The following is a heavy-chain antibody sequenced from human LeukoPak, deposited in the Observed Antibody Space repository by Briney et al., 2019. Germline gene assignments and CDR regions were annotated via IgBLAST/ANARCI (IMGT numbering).Heavy chain of an antibody. D-gene: IGHD1-26*01. Sequence: EASVKVSCKASGYTFTSYDINWVRQAPGKGLEWMGGFDPEDGETIYAQKFQGRVTMTEDTSTDTAYMELSSLRSEDTAVYYCATLGPDFDYWGQGTLVTVSS. CDR2: FDPEDGET. CDR1: GYTFTSYD. V-gene: IGHV1-24*01. J-gene: IGHJ4*02. CDR3: ATLGPDFDY.